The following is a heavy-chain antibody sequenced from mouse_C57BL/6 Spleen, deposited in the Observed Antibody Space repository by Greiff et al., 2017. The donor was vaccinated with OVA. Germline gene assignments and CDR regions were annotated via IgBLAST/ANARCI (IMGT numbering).Heavy chain of an antibody. CDR1: GFSLTSYG. CDR2: IWSGGST. CDR3: ARNSHYYESTYFDY. V-gene: IGHV2-2*01. D-gene: IGHD1-2*01. J-gene: IGHJ2*01. Sequence: QVQLQQSGPGLVQPSQSLTITCTASGFSLTSYGVHWVRQSPGKGLEWLGAIWSGGSTDYNAAFIPRLSISKDNSKSQVFFKMNSMQADDTAIYYCARNSHYYESTYFDYWGQGTTLTVSS.